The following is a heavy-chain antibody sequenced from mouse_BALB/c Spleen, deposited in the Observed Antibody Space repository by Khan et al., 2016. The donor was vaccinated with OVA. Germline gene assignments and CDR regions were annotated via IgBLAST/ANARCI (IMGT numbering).Heavy chain of an antibody. CDR2: INSSGDYA. Sequence: EVELVESGGGLVQPGGSLKLSCAASGFTFSSYGMSWIRQTPDKRLELVATINSSGDYAYSPDSVEGRFTISRDNAKNTLYLQESKLKSEETAMYYCARVIYFYGSYFDIWGQGTTLTVSP. J-gene: IGHJ2*01. V-gene: IGHV5-6-3*01. D-gene: IGHD1-1*01. CDR1: GFTFSSYG. CDR3: ARVIYFYGSYFDI.